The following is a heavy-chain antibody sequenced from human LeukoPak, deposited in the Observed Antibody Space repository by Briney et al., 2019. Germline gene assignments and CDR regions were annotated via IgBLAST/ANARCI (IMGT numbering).Heavy chain of an antibody. J-gene: IGHJ4*02. D-gene: IGHD1-26*01. Sequence: GGSLRLSCAASGFTFDDYAMHWVRQAPGKGLEWVSGISWNSVTVGYADSVKGRFTISRDNAKNSLYLQMNSLRAEDTALYYCANQWELLSPFDYWGQGTLVTVSS. V-gene: IGHV3-9*01. CDR1: GFTFDDYA. CDR3: ANQWELLSPFDY. CDR2: ISWNSVTV.